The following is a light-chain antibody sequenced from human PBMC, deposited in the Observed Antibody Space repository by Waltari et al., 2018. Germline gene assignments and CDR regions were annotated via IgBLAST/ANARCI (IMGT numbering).Light chain of an antibody. J-gene: IGLJ3*02. V-gene: IGLV1-44*01. Sequence: PGASPQILIDIGNRRPAGVPDRFSGCRSGSAAALAISGLQSEDEADYYCSRWDDSLKGPLFGGGTKLTVL. CDR2: IGN. CDR3: SRWDDSLKGPL.